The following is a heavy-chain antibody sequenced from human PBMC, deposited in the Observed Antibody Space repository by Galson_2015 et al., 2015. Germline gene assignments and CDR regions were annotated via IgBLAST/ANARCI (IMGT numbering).Heavy chain of an antibody. CDR2: IWYDGSNK. Sequence: SLRLSCAASGFTFSSYGMHWVRQAPGKGLEWVAVIWYDGSNKYYADSVKGRFTISRDNSKNTLYLQMNSLRAEDTAVYYCAREISVAATPGRYFDYWGQGTLVTVSS. D-gene: IGHD6-19*01. CDR1: GFTFSSYG. V-gene: IGHV3-33*01. J-gene: IGHJ4*02. CDR3: AREISVAATPGRYFDY.